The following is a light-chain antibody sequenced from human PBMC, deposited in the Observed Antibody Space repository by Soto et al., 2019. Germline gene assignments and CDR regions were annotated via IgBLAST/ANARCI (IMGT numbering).Light chain of an antibody. J-gene: IGKJ1*01. CDR3: QHYNSYSEA. CDR2: KAS. Sequence: DIQMPQSXSTLSVSVVYIVTITGRASQTISSWLAWYQQKQGKAPKLLIYKASTLKSGVQSRFSGSGSGKEFTLTISSMQTDDFATYYCQHYNSYSEAVGQGTTGAIK. CDR1: QTISSW. V-gene: IGKV1-5*03.